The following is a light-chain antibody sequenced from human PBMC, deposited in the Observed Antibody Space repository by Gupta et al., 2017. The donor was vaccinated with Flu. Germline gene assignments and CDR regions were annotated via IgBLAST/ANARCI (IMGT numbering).Light chain of an antibody. V-gene: IGLV2-14*03. CDR1: SSDLGRYNY. CDR2: EVS. Sequence: RAITISCTGSSSDLGRYNYVSWYQQHPGKAPKVIIYEVSNRPSGVSDRFSGSKSGSTASLTIFGLQAEDEADYYCISYTTSSSRIFGGGTKVTVL. CDR3: ISYTTSSSRI. J-gene: IGLJ2*01.